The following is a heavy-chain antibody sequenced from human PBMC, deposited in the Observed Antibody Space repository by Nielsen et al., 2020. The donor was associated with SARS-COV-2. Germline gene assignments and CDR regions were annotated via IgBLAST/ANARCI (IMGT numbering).Heavy chain of an antibody. CDR3: ARLQSLYYYDSSGADY. CDR1: GGSFSGYY. D-gene: IGHD3-22*01. J-gene: IGHJ4*02. V-gene: IGHV4-34*01. Sequence: SETLSLTCAVYGGSFSGYYWSWIRQPPGKGLEWIGEINHSGSTNYNPSLKSRVTISVDTSKNQFSLKLSSVTAADTAVYYCARLQSLYYYDSSGADYWGQGTLVTVSS. CDR2: INHSGST.